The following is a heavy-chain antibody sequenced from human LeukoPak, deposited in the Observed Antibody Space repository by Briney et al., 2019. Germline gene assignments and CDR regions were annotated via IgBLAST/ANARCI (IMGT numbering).Heavy chain of an antibody. CDR2: IYYSGST. Sequence: PSETLSLTCTVSGGSISSYYWSWIRQPPGKGLEWIGYIYYSGSTNYNPSLKSRVTISVDTSKNQFSLKLSSVTAADTAVYYCAREKYPYGMDVWGQGTTVTVSS. CDR3: AREKYPYGMDV. V-gene: IGHV4-59*01. J-gene: IGHJ6*02. D-gene: IGHD2-2*01. CDR1: GGSISSYY.